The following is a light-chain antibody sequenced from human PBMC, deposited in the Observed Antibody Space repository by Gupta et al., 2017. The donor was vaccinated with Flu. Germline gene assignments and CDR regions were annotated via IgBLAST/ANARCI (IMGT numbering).Light chain of an antibody. CDR1: NFESKS. V-gene: IGLV3-21*02. J-gene: IGLJ1*01. CDR2: DDS. Sequence: SYVLTQPPSVSVAPGQTARITCWGKNFESKSVHWYQQRPGQAPVLVVYDDSDRPSGIPERFSGSNSGNTATLTISRAEAGDEADYYCQVWDSSSDHQYVFGTGTKVTVL. CDR3: QVWDSSSDHQYV.